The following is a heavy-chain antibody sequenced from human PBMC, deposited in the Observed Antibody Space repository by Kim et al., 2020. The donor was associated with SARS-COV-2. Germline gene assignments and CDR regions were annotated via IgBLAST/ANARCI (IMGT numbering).Heavy chain of an antibody. J-gene: IGHJ6*02. Sequence: SVKVSCKASGGTFSSYAISWVRQAPGQGLEWMGGIIPIFGTANYAQKFQGRVTITADESTSTAYMELSSLRSEDTAVYYCARGGSITMVRGADYYYYYGMDVWGQGTTVTVSS. V-gene: IGHV1-69*13. CDR1: GGTFSSYA. CDR3: ARGGSITMVRGADYYYYYGMDV. D-gene: IGHD3-10*01. CDR2: IIPIFGTA.